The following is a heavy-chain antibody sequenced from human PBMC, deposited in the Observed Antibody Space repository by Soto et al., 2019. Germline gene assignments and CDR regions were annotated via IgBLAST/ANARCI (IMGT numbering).Heavy chain of an antibody. CDR1: GGSFSGYY. CDR3: ARVWSLYYYYYGMDV. CDR2: INHSGST. V-gene: IGHV4-34*01. J-gene: IGHJ6*02. D-gene: IGHD2-8*02. Sequence: SETLSLTCAVYGGSFSGYYWSWIRQPPGKGLEWIGEINHSGSTNYNPPLKSRVTISVDTSKNQFSLKLSSVTAADTAVYYCARVWSLYYYYYGMDVWGQGTTVTVSS.